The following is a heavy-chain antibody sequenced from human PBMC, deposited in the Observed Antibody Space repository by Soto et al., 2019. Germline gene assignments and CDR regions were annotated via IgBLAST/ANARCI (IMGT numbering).Heavy chain of an antibody. CDR2: ISYDGRYK. CDR1: GLTFSDYA. CDR3: ARPTIAARPSPIDY. D-gene: IGHD6-6*01. V-gene: IGHV3-30*04. J-gene: IGHJ4*02. Sequence: QVQLVESGGGVVQPGTSLRLSCAASGLTFSDYAMHWVRKAPGKGLEWVAVISYDGRYKFYADSVQGRFTISRDDSKNTLDLQVNSLRAEDTAVYYCARPTIAARPSPIDYWGQGTLVTVSS.